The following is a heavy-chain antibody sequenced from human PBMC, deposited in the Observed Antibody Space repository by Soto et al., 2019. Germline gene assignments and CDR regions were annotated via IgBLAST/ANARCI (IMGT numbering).Heavy chain of an antibody. J-gene: IGHJ6*02. CDR1: GGSISSSNW. Sequence: SETLSLTCAVSGGSISSSNWWSWVRQPPGKGLEWIGEIYHSGSTNYNPSLKSRVTISVDKSKNQFSLKLSSVTAADTAVYYCARACSSTSSFYYYGMDVWGQGTKVTVSS. CDR3: ARACSSTSSFYYYGMDV. CDR2: IYHSGST. V-gene: IGHV4-4*02. D-gene: IGHD2-2*01.